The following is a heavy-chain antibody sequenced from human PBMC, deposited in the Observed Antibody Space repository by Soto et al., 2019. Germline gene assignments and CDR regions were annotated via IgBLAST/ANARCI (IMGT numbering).Heavy chain of an antibody. Sequence: AAVKRACKASGYAFTMYGSSCVVQAPGQGREGMGWISAYNGNTNYAQKLQGRVTMTTDTSTSTAYMELRSLRSDDTAVYYCARSPRMGNPNDYWGQGTLVTVYS. J-gene: IGHJ4*02. CDR3: ARSPRMGNPNDY. CDR2: ISAYNGNT. V-gene: IGHV1-18*01. CDR1: GYAFTMYG. D-gene: IGHD1-26*01.